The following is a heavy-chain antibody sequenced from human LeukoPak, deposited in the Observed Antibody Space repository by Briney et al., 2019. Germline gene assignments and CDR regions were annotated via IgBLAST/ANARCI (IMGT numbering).Heavy chain of an antibody. J-gene: IGHJ4*02. CDR2: ISYDGSNK. V-gene: IGHV3-30-3*01. Sequence: GGSLRLSCAASGFTFSSYAMHWVRQAPGKGLEWVAVISYDGSNKYYADSVKGRFTISRDNSKNTLYLQMNGLRAEDTAVYYCARCIAVAGTFHSFDYWGQGTLVTVSS. CDR3: ARCIAVAGTFHSFDY. CDR1: GFTFSSYA. D-gene: IGHD6-19*01.